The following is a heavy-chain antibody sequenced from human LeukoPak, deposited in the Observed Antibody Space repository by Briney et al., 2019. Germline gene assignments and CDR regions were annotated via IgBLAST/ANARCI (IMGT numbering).Heavy chain of an antibody. CDR1: GGSISSGNYY. CDR2: ICYSGSI. V-gene: IGHV4-31*03. J-gene: IGHJ4*02. CDR3: ARGSYGSGSHFDY. Sequence: SETLSLTCTVSGGSISSGNYYWSWIRQHPGKGLEWIGNICYSGSIYYNPSLKSRVTISVDTSKNQFSLKLSSVTAADTAVYYCARGSYGSGSHFDYWGQGTLVTVSS. D-gene: IGHD3-10*01.